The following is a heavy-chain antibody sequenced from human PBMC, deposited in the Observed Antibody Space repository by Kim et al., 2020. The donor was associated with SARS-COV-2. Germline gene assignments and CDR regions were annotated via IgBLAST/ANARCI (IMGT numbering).Heavy chain of an antibody. J-gene: IGHJ4*02. D-gene: IGHD6-19*01. CDR2: ISYDGSNK. CDR3: ARDISSGWYLRGSTDY. V-gene: IGHV3-30-3*01. CDR1: GFTFSSYA. Sequence: GGSLRLSCAASGFTFSSYAMHWVRQAPGKGLEWVAVISYDGSNKYYADSVKGRFTISRDNSKNTLYLQMNSLRAEDTAVYYCARDISSGWYLRGSTDYWGQGTLVTVSS.